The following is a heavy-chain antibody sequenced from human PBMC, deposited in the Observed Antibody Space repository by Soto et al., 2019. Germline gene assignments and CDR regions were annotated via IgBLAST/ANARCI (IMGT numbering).Heavy chain of an antibody. V-gene: IGHV1-69*04. CDR3: ARDRCSGGSCYSSDV. Sequence: GASVKVSCKASGGTFSSYTISWVRQAPGQGLEWMGRIIPILGIANYAQKFQGRVTITADKSTSTAYMELSSLRSEDTAVYYCARDRCSGGSCYSSDVWGKGTTVTVSS. CDR2: IIPILGIA. CDR1: GGTFSSYT. J-gene: IGHJ6*04. D-gene: IGHD2-15*01.